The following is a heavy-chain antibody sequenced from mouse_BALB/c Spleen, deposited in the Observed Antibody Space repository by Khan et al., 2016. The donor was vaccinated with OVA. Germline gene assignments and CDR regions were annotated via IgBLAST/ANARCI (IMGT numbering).Heavy chain of an antibody. CDR3: ARFYDPYYAMDY. CDR2: IWAGGST. V-gene: IGHV2-9*02. CDR1: GFSLTSYG. J-gene: IGHJ4*01. D-gene: IGHD2-3*01. Sequence: QLQLQQPGPGLVAPSQSLSITCTVSGFSLTSYGVNWVRQPPGKGLEWLGVIWAGGSTNYNSALMSRLSISKDNSKSQVFLKMNSLQTDDTAMYYCARFYDPYYAMDYWGQGTSVTVSS.